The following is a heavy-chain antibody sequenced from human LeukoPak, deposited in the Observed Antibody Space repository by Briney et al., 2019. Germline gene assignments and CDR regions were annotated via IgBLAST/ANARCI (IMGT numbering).Heavy chain of an antibody. Sequence: ASETLSLTCTVSGGSISSYYWSWIRQPAGKGLEWIGRIYTSGSTNYNPSLKSRVTMSIDTSKNQFSLKLSSVTAADTAVYYCARDGMYYYDSSGYYYFDYWGQGTLVTVSS. CDR2: IYTSGST. V-gene: IGHV4-4*07. D-gene: IGHD3-22*01. J-gene: IGHJ4*02. CDR3: ARDGMYYYDSSGYYYFDY. CDR1: GGSISSYY.